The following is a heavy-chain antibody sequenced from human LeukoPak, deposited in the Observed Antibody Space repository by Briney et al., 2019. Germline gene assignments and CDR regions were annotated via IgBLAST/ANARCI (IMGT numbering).Heavy chain of an antibody. CDR2: IYYSGST. Sequence: SETLSLTCTVSGGSIRTYYWSWIRQPPGKGLEWIGYIYYSGSTNYNPSLKSRVTISIDTSKNQFSLKLSSVTAADTAVYYCARDHARSYSFDYWGQGTLVTVSS. J-gene: IGHJ4*02. V-gene: IGHV4-59*12. D-gene: IGHD1-26*01. CDR3: ARDHARSYSFDY. CDR1: GGSIRTYY.